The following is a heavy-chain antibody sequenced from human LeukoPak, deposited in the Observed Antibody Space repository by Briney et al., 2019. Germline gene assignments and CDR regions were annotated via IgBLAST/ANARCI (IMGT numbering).Heavy chain of an antibody. J-gene: IGHJ4*02. D-gene: IGHD3-22*01. CDR2: INHSGST. CDR1: GGSFSGYY. V-gene: IGHV4-34*01. Sequence: PSETLSLTCAVYGGSFSGYYWSWIRQPPGKGLEWIGEINHSGSTNYNPSLKSRVTISVDTSKNQFSLKLSSVTAADTAVYYRARGKLYYYDSSGYPRTYYFDYWGQGTLVTVSS. CDR3: ARGKLYYYDSSGYPRTYYFDY.